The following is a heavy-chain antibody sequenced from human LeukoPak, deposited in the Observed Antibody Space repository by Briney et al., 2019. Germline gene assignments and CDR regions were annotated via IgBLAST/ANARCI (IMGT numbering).Heavy chain of an antibody. J-gene: IGHJ4*02. CDR1: GGSISSSSYY. CDR2: IYYSGST. Sequence: SETLSLTCTVSGGSISSSSYYWGWIRQPPGKGLEWIESIYYSGSTYYNPSLKSRVTISVDTSKNQFSLKLSSVTAADTAVYYCARGPSPFGYWGQGTLVTVSS. V-gene: IGHV4-39*01. D-gene: IGHD2-2*01. CDR3: ARGPSPFGY.